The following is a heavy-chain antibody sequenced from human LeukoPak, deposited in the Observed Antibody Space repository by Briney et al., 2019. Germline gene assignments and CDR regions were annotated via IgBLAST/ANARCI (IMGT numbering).Heavy chain of an antibody. Sequence: PGGPLRLSCAASGFTFSSYSMNWVRQTPGKGLEWVSSISSSSSYIYYADSVKGRFTISRDNAKNSLYLQMNSLRAEDTAVYYCARESVVVVDYWGQGTLVTVSS. D-gene: IGHD2-15*01. CDR3: ARESVVVVDY. J-gene: IGHJ4*02. CDR2: ISSSSSYI. CDR1: GFTFSSYS. V-gene: IGHV3-21*01.